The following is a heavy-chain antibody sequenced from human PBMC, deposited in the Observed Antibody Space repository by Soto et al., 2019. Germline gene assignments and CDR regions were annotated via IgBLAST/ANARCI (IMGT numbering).Heavy chain of an antibody. V-gene: IGHV3-30*18. CDR3: AKSVDTHYYYGMDV. Sequence: QVQLVESGGGVVQPGRSLRLSCAASGFTFSSYGMHLVRQAPGKGLEWVAVISYDGSNKYYADSVKGRFTISRDNSKNTLYLQMNSLRAEDTAVYYCAKSVDTHYYYGMDVWGQGTTVTVSS. CDR2: ISYDGSNK. D-gene: IGHD5-18*01. CDR1: GFTFSSYG. J-gene: IGHJ6*02.